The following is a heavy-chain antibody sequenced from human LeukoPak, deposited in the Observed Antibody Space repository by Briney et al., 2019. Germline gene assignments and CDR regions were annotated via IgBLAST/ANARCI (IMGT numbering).Heavy chain of an antibody. CDR2: IIPMFGTA. Sequence: SVKVSCKASGGTFNNYAISWVRQAPGQGLDWMGGIIPMFGTANYAQKYQGKVTITADESTSTAHIELSSLRSEDTAMCYCALGSRGVMTDWFDPWGQGTLVTVSS. D-gene: IGHD3-10*01. V-gene: IGHV1-69*01. J-gene: IGHJ5*02. CDR1: GGTFNNYA. CDR3: ALGSRGVMTDWFDP.